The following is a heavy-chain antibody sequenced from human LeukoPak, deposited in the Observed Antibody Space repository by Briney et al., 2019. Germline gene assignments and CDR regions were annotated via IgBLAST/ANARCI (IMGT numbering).Heavy chain of an antibody. Sequence: ASVKVSCKASGYSFTNYDINWVRQAPGQGLEWMGWMNPNSGNTGYAQKFKGRVIMTMNPSINTAYMELSSLKSEDTAIYYCARAFSDTRYGGTNWFDPWGQGTLVTVSS. D-gene: IGHD3-10*01. CDR1: GYSFTNYD. CDR2: MNPNSGNT. J-gene: IGHJ5*02. V-gene: IGHV1-8*01. CDR3: ARAFSDTRYGGTNWFDP.